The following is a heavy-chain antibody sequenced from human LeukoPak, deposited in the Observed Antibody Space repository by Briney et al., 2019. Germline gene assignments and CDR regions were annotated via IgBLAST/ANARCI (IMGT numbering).Heavy chain of an antibody. J-gene: IGHJ4*02. V-gene: IGHV3-23*01. CDR3: AKDMDSSGFDADY. CDR1: GVTFSSYA. CDR2: ISVSGRST. D-gene: IGHD3-22*01. Sequence: GGCLRLSCAASGVTFSSYAMSGVGQAPGKGVEGGSAISVSGRSTYSPDSVKGRFTISRDNSNNTLYLQMTSLRAEDTAVYYCAKDMDSSGFDADYWGQGTLVTVSS.